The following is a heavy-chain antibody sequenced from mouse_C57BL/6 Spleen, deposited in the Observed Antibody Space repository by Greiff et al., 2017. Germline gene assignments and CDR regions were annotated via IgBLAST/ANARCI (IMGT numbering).Heavy chain of an antibody. CDR3: ARAPSSAMDY. J-gene: IGHJ4*01. CDR1: GYTFTDYY. V-gene: IGHV1-19*01. Sequence: VQLKQSGPVLVKPGASVKMSCKASGYTFTDYYMNWVKQSHGKSLEWIGVINPYNGGTSYNQKFKGKATLTVDKSSSTAYMELNSLTSEDSAVYYCARAPSSAMDYWGQGTSVTVSS. CDR2: INPYNGGT.